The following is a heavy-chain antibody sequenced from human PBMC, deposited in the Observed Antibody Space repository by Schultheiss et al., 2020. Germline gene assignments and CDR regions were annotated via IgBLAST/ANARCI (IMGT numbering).Heavy chain of an antibody. CDR2: IYHSGST. Sequence: SQTLSLTCTVSGGSISSYYWGWIRQPPGKGLEWIGSIYHSGSTYYNPSLKSRVTISVDTSKNQFSLKLSSVTAADTAVYYCAREDYYDSSGYYFYWGQGTLVTVSS. D-gene: IGHD3-22*01. CDR3: AREDYYDSSGYYFY. CDR1: GGSISSYY. J-gene: IGHJ4*02. V-gene: IGHV4-39*07.